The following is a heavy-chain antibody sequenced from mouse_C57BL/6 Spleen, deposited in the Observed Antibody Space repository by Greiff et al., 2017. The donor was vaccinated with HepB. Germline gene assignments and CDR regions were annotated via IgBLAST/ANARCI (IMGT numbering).Heavy chain of an antibody. CDR1: GFTFSSYT. V-gene: IGHV5-9*01. D-gene: IGHD3-2*02. J-gene: IGHJ3*01. CDR3: ARPHCSGYVFAY. Sequence: EVKLMESGGGLVKPGGSLKLSCAASGFTFSSYTMSWVRQTPGKRLEWVATISGGGGNTYYPDSVKGRFTISRANATNTLYLQMSSLGSEDTALYYGARPHCSGYVFAYWGQGTLVTVSA. CDR2: ISGGGGNT.